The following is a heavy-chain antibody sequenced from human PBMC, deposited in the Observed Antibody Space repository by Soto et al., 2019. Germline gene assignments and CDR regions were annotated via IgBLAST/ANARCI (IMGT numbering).Heavy chain of an antibody. CDR1: GYSFTRYW. Sequence: PWESLTISCRCSGYSFTRYWIGWVRQMPGKGLEWMGIIYPGDSDTRYSPSFQGQVTISADKSISTAYLQWSSLKASDTAMYYCARQGRYQPYYYYYGMDVWGQGTTVTVSS. J-gene: IGHJ6*02. D-gene: IGHD2-2*01. CDR3: ARQGRYQPYYYYYGMDV. V-gene: IGHV5-51*01. CDR2: IYPGDSDT.